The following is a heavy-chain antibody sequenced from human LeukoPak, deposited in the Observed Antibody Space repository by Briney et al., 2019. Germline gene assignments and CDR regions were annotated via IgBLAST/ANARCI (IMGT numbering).Heavy chain of an antibody. CDR3: ASGYGERQTTY. CDR1: GGSFSGYY. V-gene: IGHV4-34*01. D-gene: IGHD4-17*01. Sequence: SETLSLTCAVYGGSFSGYYWSWIRQPPGKGLEWIGEINHSGSTNYNPSLKSRVTISVDTSKNRFSLKLSSVTAADTAVYYCASGYGERQTTYWGQGTLVTVSS. CDR2: INHSGST. J-gene: IGHJ4*02.